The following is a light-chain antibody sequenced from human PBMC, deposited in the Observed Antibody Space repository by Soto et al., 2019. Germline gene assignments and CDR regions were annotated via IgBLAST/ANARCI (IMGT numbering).Light chain of an antibody. Sequence: DIQLTQSPPTLSASVGDRVTITCRASQSIRYYLAWYQQMPGKAPKLLIYGASSLQSGVPSRFSGSGSGTDFTLTISSLQPEDFATYYCQQSYSSPYTFGQGTKVDIK. CDR3: QQSYSSPYT. J-gene: IGKJ2*01. V-gene: IGKV1-39*01. CDR2: GAS. CDR1: QSIRYY.